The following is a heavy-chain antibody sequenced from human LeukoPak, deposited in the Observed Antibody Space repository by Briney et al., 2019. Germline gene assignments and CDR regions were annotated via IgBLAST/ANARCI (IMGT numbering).Heavy chain of an antibody. J-gene: IGHJ4*02. Sequence: GGSLRLSCAASGFTFSSYGMHWVRQAPGKGLEWVAVISYDGSNKYYADSVKGRFTISRDNSKNTLYLQMNSLRAEDTAVYYCAKDSGSYYIKYYFDYWGQGTLVTVSS. CDR1: GFTFSSYG. D-gene: IGHD1-26*01. CDR2: ISYDGSNK. CDR3: AKDSGSYYIKYYFDY. V-gene: IGHV3-30*18.